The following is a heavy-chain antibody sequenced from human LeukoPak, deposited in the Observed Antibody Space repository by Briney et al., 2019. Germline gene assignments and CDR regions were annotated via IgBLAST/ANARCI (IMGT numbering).Heavy chain of an antibody. Sequence: SGGSLRLSCAASGFTLSSYWMSWVRQARGKGREGVANIKQDGSEKYYVDSVRGRFTISRDNAKNSLYLQMNSLRAEDTAVYYCVRDKLTGASRLDYWGQGTLLTVSS. CDR1: GFTLSSYW. D-gene: IGHD7-27*01. J-gene: IGHJ4*02. V-gene: IGHV3-7*03. CDR3: VRDKLTGASRLDY. CDR2: IKQDGSEK.